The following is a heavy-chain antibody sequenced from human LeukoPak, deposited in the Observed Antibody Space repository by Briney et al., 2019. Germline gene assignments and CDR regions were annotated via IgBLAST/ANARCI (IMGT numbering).Heavy chain of an antibody. CDR1: GFTFSSNS. D-gene: IGHD6-19*01. J-gene: IGHJ4*02. CDR2: ISSRSSTI. V-gene: IGHV3-48*01. CDR3: ARGAGSGRNHFDY. Sequence: GGSLRLSCAASGFTFSSNSMNWVRQAPGKGLEWVSYISSRSSTIYYADSVKGRFTISRDNATNSLYLQMNSLKAEDTGVYYCARGAGSGRNHFDYWGQGTLVIVSS.